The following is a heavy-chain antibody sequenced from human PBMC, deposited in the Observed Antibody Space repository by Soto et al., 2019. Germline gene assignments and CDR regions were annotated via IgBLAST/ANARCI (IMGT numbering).Heavy chain of an antibody. CDR1: GGSISSYY. CDR3: ARNETLLGDYDY. CDR2: IYYSGST. J-gene: IGHJ4*02. D-gene: IGHD4-17*01. V-gene: IGHV4-59*08. Sequence: SETLSLTCTVSGGSISSYYWSWIRQPPGKGLEWIVYIYYSGSTNYNPSLKSRVTISVDTSKSQFSLKLSSVTAADTAVYYCARNETLLGDYDYWGQGTLVTVSS.